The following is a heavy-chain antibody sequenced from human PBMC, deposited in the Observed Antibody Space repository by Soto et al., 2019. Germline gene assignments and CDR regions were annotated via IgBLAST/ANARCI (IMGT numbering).Heavy chain of an antibody. CDR2: ISYDGSNK. CDR3: ARDGYYISPYYYYYMDV. CDR1: GFTFGSCG. D-gene: IGHD3-3*01. V-gene: IGHV3-30*03. J-gene: IGHJ6*03. Sequence: GGSLRLSCAAFGFTFGSCGMHWVRQAPGKGLEWVAVISYDGSNKYYADSVKGRFTISRDNSKNTLYLQMNSLRAEDTAVYYCARDGYYISPYYYYYMDVWGKGTTVTVSS.